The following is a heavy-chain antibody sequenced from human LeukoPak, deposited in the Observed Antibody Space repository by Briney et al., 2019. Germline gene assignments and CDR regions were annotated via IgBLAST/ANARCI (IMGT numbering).Heavy chain of an antibody. D-gene: IGHD5-24*01. CDR1: GFTVSSNY. Sequence: GGSLRLSCAVSGFTVSSNYMSWVRQAPGKGLEWVSVIYSGGSTYYADSVKGRFTISRDNSKNTLYLQMNSLRAEDTAVYYCARDDGYNGGPADYWGQGTLVTVSS. V-gene: IGHV3-53*05. J-gene: IGHJ4*02. CDR3: ARDDGYNGGPADY. CDR2: IYSGGST.